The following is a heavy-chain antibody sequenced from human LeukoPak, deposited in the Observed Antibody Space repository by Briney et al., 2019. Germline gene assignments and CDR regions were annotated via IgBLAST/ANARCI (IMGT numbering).Heavy chain of an antibody. CDR2: IKQDGSDK. J-gene: IGHJ4*02. V-gene: IGHV3-7*01. CDR1: GFTFSSNW. CDR3: TGGAGY. Sequence: GGSLRLSCVASGFTFSSNWMSWVRQAPGKGLEWVANIKQDGSDKYYVDSVKGRFTISRDNAEKSLYLQMNSLRAEDTAVYYCTGGAGYWGQGTPVTVSS.